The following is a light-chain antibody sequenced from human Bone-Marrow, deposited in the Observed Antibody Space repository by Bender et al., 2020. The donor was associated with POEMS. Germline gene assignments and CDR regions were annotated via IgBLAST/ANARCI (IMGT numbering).Light chain of an antibody. Sequence: QSVLTQPPSVSGAPGQRVTISFTGSSSNTGSGYDINWYQHLPGTAPKLLIYGYNNRPSGVPDRFSGSKSGNTASLTVSGLQAEDEADYYCSSYAGSNIFVFGTGTKVTVL. CDR1: SSNTGSGYD. V-gene: IGLV1-40*01. CDR3: SSYAGSNIFV. J-gene: IGLJ1*01. CDR2: GYN.